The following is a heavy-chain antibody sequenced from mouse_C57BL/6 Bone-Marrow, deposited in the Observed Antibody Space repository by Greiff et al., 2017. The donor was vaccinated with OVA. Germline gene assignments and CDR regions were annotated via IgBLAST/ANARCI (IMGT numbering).Heavy chain of an antibody. D-gene: IGHD2-1*01. CDR3: ARSGGIYYGNYPYYFDY. CDR2: IDPANGNT. J-gene: IGHJ2*01. Sequence: EVQLQQSVAELVRPGASVKLSCTASGFNIKNTYMHWVKQRPEQGLEWIGRIDPANGNTKYAPKFQGKATITADTSSNTAYLQLSSLTSEDTAIYYCARSGGIYYGNYPYYFDYWGQGTTLTVSS. CDR1: GFNIKNTY. V-gene: IGHV14-3*01.